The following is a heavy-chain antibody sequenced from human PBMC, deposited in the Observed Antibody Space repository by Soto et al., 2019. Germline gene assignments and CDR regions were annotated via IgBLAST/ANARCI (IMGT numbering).Heavy chain of an antibody. CDR1: GGSISSGGYY. CDR3: VRHGPSITMIVVVTRDVFDI. J-gene: IGHJ3*02. CDR2: IYYSGST. V-gene: IGHV4-31*03. D-gene: IGHD3-22*01. Sequence: PSETLSLTCTVSGGSISSGGYYWSWIRQHPGKGLEWIGYIYYSGSTSSNPSLKSRVTISVDTSKNQFSLKLSSVSAADTAVYYCVRHGPSITMIVVVTRDVFDIWGQGTMVTVSS.